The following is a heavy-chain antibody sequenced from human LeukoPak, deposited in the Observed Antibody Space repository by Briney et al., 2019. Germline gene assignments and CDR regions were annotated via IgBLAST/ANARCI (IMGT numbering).Heavy chain of an antibody. D-gene: IGHD6-19*01. J-gene: IGHJ4*02. Sequence: ASVKVSCKASGYTFTGYYMHWLRQAPGQGLEWMGRINPNSGGTNYAQKFQGRVTTTRDTSISTAYMELSRLSSDDTAVYYCARAPRGSGWYSSYFDYWGQGTLVTVSS. CDR2: INPNSGGT. V-gene: IGHV1-2*06. CDR1: GYTFTGYY. CDR3: ARAPRGSGWYSSYFDY.